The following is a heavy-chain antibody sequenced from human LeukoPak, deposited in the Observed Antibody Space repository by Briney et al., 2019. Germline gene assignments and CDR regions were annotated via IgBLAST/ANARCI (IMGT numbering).Heavy chain of an antibody. CDR1: GGTFISYA. D-gene: IGHD5-18*01. CDR3: AGSGYSYGYY. V-gene: IGHV1-69*01. J-gene: IGHJ4*02. CDR2: IIPIFGTA. Sequence: SXXVSCKASGGTFISYAISWVRQAPGQGLEWMGGIIPIFGTANYAQKFQGRVTITADESTSTAYMELSSLRSEDTAVYYCAGSGYSYGYYWGQGTLVTVSS.